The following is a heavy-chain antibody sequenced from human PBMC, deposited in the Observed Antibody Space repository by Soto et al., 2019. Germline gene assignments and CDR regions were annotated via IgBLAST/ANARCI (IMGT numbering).Heavy chain of an antibody. V-gene: IGHV3-23*01. D-gene: IGHD1-26*01. CDR3: ANALSGSYYFDY. CDR1: GFTFSSYA. CDR2: ISGSGGST. J-gene: IGHJ4*02. Sequence: EVQLLESGGGLVQPGGSLRLSCAASGFTFSSYAMSWVRQAPGKGLEWVSAISGSGGSTYYADSVKGRFTISRDNSKNTLYLQMNSLRAEDTAVYYCANALSGSYYFDYWGQGTLVTVSS.